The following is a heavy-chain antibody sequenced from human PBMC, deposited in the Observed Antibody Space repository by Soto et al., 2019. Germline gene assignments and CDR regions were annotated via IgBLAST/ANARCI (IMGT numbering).Heavy chain of an antibody. V-gene: IGHV4-39*01. CDR3: ARHVEYYDILTGPHWFDP. CDR1: GGSISSSSYY. D-gene: IGHD3-9*01. Sequence: QLQLQESGPGLVKPSETLSLICTVSGGSISSSSYYWGWIHQPPGKGLEWIGSIYYSGSTYYNPSLKSRVTISVDTSKNQFSLKLSSVTAADTAVYYCARHVEYYDILTGPHWFDPWGQGTLVTVSS. CDR2: IYYSGST. J-gene: IGHJ5*02.